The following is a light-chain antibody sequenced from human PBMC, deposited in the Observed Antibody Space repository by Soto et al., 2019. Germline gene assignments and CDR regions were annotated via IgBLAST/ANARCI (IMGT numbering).Light chain of an antibody. CDR2: DVT. CDR3: SSYTSSSTPLYV. CDR1: SSEVCGLNY. J-gene: IGLJ1*01. Sequence: QSVLTQPASLSGAPGQSITLSWPGTSSEVCGLNYVSWYQQHPGKAPKLMIYDVTNRPSGVSNRFSGSKSGNTASLTISGLQAEDEADYYCSSYTSSSTPLYVFGTGTKVTVL. V-gene: IGLV2-14*01.